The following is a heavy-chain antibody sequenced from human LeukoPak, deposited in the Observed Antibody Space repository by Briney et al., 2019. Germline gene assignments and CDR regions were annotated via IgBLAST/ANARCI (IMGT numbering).Heavy chain of an antibody. D-gene: IGHD3-10*01. V-gene: IGHV4-38-2*01. Sequence: PSETLSLTCAVSFYSISTGSYWGWIRQPPGKGLEGIGTIYHRGSPYYNPSLKRRVTISVDTSNNQFSLKVSSVTAADTAVYYCARANGSGSYHLVSWGQGTLVTVSS. CDR2: IYHRGSP. J-gene: IGHJ4*02. CDR1: FYSISTGSY. CDR3: ARANGSGSYHLVS.